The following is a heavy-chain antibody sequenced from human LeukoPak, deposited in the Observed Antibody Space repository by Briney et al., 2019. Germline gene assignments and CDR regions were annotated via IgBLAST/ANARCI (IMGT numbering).Heavy chain of an antibody. CDR1: GYSISSGYY. CDR3: ARSSGGDTTFYY. Sequence: KPSETLSLTWTVSGYSISSGYYWGGSRQPPGEGVEGIGIIYDSGSTYYNPSLKSRNNIKIDTTKNQVYLKMSSVTAADTAVYYCARSSGGDTTFYYWGQGTLVTVSS. J-gene: IGHJ4*02. D-gene: IGHD4-17*01. CDR2: IYDSGST. V-gene: IGHV4-38-2*02.